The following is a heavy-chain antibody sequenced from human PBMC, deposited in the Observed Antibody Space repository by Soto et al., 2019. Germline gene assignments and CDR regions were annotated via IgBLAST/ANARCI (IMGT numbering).Heavy chain of an antibody. Sequence: PWWSLRLSCTASVFTFSRYSMNWFRQAPGKGLEWVSSISSSSSYIYYADSVKGRFTISRGNAKNSLYLQMNSLRAEDTAVYYCARVVGSYHFDYWGQGTLVTVSS. J-gene: IGHJ4*02. D-gene: IGHD1-26*01. CDR2: ISSSSSYI. V-gene: IGHV3-21*01. CDR3: ARVVGSYHFDY. CDR1: VFTFSRYS.